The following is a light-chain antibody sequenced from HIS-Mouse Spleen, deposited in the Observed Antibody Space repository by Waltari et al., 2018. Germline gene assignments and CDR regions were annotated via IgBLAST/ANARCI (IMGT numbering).Light chain of an antibody. CDR3: CSYAGSSTSVV. J-gene: IGLJ2*01. Sequence: QSALTQPASVSGSPGQSITISCTGTSSDVGSYNLVSWYQQHPGKAPKLMIYEGSKRPSGVSNRCSGSKSGNTASLTISGLQAEDDADYYCCSYAGSSTSVVFGGGTKLTVL. CDR2: EGS. CDR1: SSDVGSYNL. V-gene: IGLV2-23*01.